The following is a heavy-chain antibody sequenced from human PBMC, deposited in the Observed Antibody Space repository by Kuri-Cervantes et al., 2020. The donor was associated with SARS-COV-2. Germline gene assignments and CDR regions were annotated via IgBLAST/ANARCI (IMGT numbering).Heavy chain of an antibody. D-gene: IGHD3-3*01. CDR2: ISAYNGNT. CDR1: GYTFTSYV. V-gene: IGHV1-18*01. Sequence: ASVKVSCKASGYTFTSYVISWVRQAPGQGLEWMGWISAYNGNTNYAQKLQGRVTMTTDTSTSTAYMELRSLRSDDTAVYYCATHAAIFGVVLPDYWGEGTLVTVSS. J-gene: IGHJ4*02. CDR3: ATHAAIFGVVLPDY.